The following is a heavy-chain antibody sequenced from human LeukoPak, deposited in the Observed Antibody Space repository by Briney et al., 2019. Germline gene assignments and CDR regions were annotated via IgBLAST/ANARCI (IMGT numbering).Heavy chain of an antibody. J-gene: IGHJ5*02. Sequence: ASVKVSCKASGYTFTGYYIHWVRQAPGQGLEWMGWINPNSGGTNYAQKFQGRVTMTRDTSISTAYMELSRLRSDDTAVYYCARSLGGPGQLPWSWFDPWGQGTLVTVSS. CDR3: ARSLGGPGQLPWSWFDP. CDR2: INPNSGGT. D-gene: IGHD2-2*01. V-gene: IGHV1-2*02. CDR1: GYTFTGYY.